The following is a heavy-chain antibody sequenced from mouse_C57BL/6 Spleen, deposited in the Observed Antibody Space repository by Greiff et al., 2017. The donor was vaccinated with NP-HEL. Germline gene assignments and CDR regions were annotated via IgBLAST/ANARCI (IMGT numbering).Heavy chain of an antibody. CDR3: ARVPYYYGSPHWYFDV. J-gene: IGHJ1*03. V-gene: IGHV3-1*01. CDR1: GYSITSGYD. D-gene: IGHD1-1*01. CDR2: ISYSGST. Sequence: EVKLQESGPGMVKPSQSLSLTCTVTGYSITSGYDWHWIRHFPGNKLEWMGYISYSGSTNYNPSLKSRISITHDTSKNHFFLKLNSVTTEDTATYYCARVPYYYGSPHWYFDVWGTGTTVTVAS.